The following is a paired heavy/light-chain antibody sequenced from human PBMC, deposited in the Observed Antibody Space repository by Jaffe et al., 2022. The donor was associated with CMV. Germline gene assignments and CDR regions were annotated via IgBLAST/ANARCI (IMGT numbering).Heavy chain of an antibody. CDR2: ITGSGSTM. V-gene: IGHV3-11*01. CDR3: AKDNDLTM. CDR1: GFTFSDRS. J-gene: IGHJ4*02. D-gene: IGHD3-3*01. Sequence: QVQLVESGGRLVKPGGSLRLSCAASGFTFSDRSMSWVRQAPGKGLEWVSYITGSGSTMDYADSVKGRFTISRDNTKNSLYLQMNSLRAEDTAIYYCAKDNDLTMWGQGTLVTVSS.
Light chain of an antibody. CDR1: QNTNVY. V-gene: IGKV1-39*01. CDR3: QQSSSAPFT. Sequence: IQMTQSPSSLSASVGDRVTITCRASQNTNVYVNWYQHKPGQAPKNVIYAASQLQSGVPSRFSGSGSGTHFTLTISSLQPEDFATYYCQQSSSAPFTFGPGTEVAVK. CDR2: AAS. J-gene: IGKJ3*01.